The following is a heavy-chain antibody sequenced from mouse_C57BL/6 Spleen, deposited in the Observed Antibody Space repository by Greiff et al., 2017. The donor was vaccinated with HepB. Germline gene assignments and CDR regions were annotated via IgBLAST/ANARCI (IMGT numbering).Heavy chain of an antibody. V-gene: IGHV5-9-1*02. CDR2: ISSGGDYI. D-gene: IGHD1-1*01. Sequence: EVQGVESGAGLVKPGGSLKLSCAASGFTFSSYAMSWVRQTPEKRLEWVAYISSGGDYIYYADTVKGRFTISRDNARNTLYLQMSSLKSEDTAMYYCTRVPDYYGSSYDYAMDYWGQGTSVTVSS. CDR3: TRVPDYYGSSYDYAMDY. J-gene: IGHJ4*01. CDR1: GFTFSSYA.